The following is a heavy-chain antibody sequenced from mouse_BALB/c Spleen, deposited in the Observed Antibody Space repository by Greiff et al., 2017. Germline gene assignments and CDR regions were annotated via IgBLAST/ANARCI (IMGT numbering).Heavy chain of an antibody. CDR1: GFSLTSYG. CDR2: IWAGGST. CDR3: ARESSYGKGYFDY. D-gene: IGHD2-1*01. V-gene: IGHV2-9*02. Sequence: QVQLKESGPGLVAPSQSLSITCTVSGFSLTSYGVHWVRQPPGKGLEWLGVIWAGGSTNYNSALMSRLSISKDNSKSQVFLKMNSLQTDVTAMYYCARESSYGKGYFDYWGQGTTLTVSS. J-gene: IGHJ2*01.